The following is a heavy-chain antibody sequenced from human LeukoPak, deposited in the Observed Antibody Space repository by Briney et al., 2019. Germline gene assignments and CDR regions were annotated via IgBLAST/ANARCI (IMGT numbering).Heavy chain of an antibody. D-gene: IGHD3-22*01. J-gene: IGHJ4*02. V-gene: IGHV3-23*01. CDR3: AKTNGYYSD. Sequence: GGSLRLSCAASGFTFSSYGMNWVPQAPGKGLEWVSGISGSGGTTYYADSVKGRFTISRDNSKNSLSLQVSSLRAEDTAVYYCAKTNGYYSDWGQGTLVTVSS. CDR2: ISGSGGTT. CDR1: GFTFSSYG.